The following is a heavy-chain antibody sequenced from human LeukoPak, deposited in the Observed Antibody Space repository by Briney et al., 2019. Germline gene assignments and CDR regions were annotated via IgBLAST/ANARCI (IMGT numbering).Heavy chain of an antibody. Sequence: GGSLRLSCAASGFSVSNNYMNWVRQASGKGLEWVSVMHSDGRTFYADSVKGRFTISRDKSKNMFYLQMDSLRAEDTAVYYCARDPDDRSGLDASETWGQGTKITVS. V-gene: IGHV3-53*01. D-gene: IGHD3-22*01. CDR2: MHSDGRT. CDR1: GFSVSNNY. J-gene: IGHJ3*02. CDR3: ARDPDDRSGLDASET.